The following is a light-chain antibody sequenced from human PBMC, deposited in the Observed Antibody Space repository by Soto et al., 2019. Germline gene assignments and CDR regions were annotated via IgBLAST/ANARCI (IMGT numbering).Light chain of an antibody. Sequence: QSALTQPVSVSGSPGQSITISCTGTSSDVGGYYSVSWYQHHPGKAPKLIIYGVTNRPSGVSNRFSASKSGNTASLTISGLQPEDDGDYFCTSYSSSDVFYVFGTGTKLTV. J-gene: IGLJ1*01. CDR2: GVT. V-gene: IGLV2-14*01. CDR1: SSDVGGYYS. CDR3: TSYSSSDVFYV.